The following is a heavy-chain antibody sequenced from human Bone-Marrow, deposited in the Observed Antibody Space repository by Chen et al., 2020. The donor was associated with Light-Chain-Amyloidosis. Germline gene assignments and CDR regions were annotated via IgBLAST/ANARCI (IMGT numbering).Heavy chain of an antibody. CDR2: IKQDGSKN. CDR3: ARDRGWWTFDI. CDR1: GYTFTNFW. D-gene: IGHD2-8*02. J-gene: IGHJ3*02. V-gene: IGHV3-7*01. Sequence: EVQLVESGGGLVQPGGSLRLACTASGYTFTNFWMSWVRQAPGKGLEWVANIKQDGSKNYYVDSVKGRFTISGDNAKNSLYLQMNSLRAEDTAVYYCARDRGWWTFDIWGQGTMVTVSS.